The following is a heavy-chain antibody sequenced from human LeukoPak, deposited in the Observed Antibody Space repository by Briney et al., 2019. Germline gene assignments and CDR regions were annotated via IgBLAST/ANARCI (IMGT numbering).Heavy chain of an antibody. CDR1: GFTFSSYD. J-gene: IGHJ2*01. V-gene: IGHV3-30*18. CDR3: AKDLGGGSGCYDL. CDR2: ISYDGSNK. D-gene: IGHD6-19*01. Sequence: GGSLTLSCAASGFTFSSYDMHWVRQAPGKGLEWVAVISYDGSNKYYADSVQGRFTVSRDNSKSTLYRQMTSLRAGDTAVYYCAKDLGGGSGCYDLWGRGTLVTVSS.